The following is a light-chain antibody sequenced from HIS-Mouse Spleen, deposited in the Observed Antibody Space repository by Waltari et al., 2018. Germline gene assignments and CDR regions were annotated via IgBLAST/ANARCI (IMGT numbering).Light chain of an antibody. V-gene: IGLV2-11*01. Sequence: QSALTQPRSVSGSPGQSVTISCTGTSSDVGGYNYVSWYQQHPGKAPKLMIYAVSKRPSGVPDRFSGSKSGNTASLTISGLQAEDEAEYYCCSYAGSYWVFGGGTKLTVL. CDR3: CSYAGSYWV. CDR2: AVS. CDR1: SSDVGGYNY. J-gene: IGLJ3*02.